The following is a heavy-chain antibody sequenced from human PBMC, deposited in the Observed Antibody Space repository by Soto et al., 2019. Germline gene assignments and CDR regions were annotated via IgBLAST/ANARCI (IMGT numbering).Heavy chain of an antibody. CDR1: GFTFGHFA. CDR2: ISGTGGAA. J-gene: IGHJ4*02. V-gene: IGHV3-23*01. Sequence: LRLSCAASGFTFGHFAMSWVRQAPGKGLEWVAAISGTGGAAYYADSVEGRFTISRDNSRNTLFLQMNSLRVDDTAIYYCAKPEEFVRGFDLWGLRTLVTASS. CDR3: AKPEEFVRGFDL. D-gene: IGHD3-10*01.